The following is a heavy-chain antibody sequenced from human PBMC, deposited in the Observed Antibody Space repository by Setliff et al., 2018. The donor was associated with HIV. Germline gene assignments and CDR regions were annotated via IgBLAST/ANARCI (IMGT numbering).Heavy chain of an antibody. V-gene: IGHV4-39*02. CDR2: ISYTGNA. CDR3: AREGDGIDY. J-gene: IGHJ4*02. Sequence: LETLSLTCTVSGGSFSSNSYYWGWIRQPPGKGLEWIGSISYTGNAYNTPSLKSRVTISVDASKNQISLKLTSVTAADTATYYCAREGDGIDYWGQGTLVTVSS. D-gene: IGHD2-21*02. CDR1: GGSFSSNSYY.